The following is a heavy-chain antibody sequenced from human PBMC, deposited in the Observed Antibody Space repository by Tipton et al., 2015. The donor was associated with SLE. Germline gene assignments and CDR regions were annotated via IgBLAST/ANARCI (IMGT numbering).Heavy chain of an antibody. Sequence: TLSLTCTVSTGAISIYYWSWIRQPPGKGLEWIGYIYYTGSTHYNPSLESRVTSSVDTPKNQFSLNLASVTAADTAIYYCARHSGSPYYFDFWGQGTLVTVPS. J-gene: IGHJ4*02. CDR3: ARHSGSPYYFDF. CDR2: IYYTGST. V-gene: IGHV4-59*08. D-gene: IGHD1-26*01. CDR1: TGAISIYY.